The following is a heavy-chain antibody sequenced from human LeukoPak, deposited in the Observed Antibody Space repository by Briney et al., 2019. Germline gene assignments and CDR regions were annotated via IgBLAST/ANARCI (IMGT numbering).Heavy chain of an antibody. CDR2: ITHGGST. V-gene: IGHV4-34*01. CDR1: GGSFTSNH. D-gene: IGHD5-18*01. CDR3: ARGRRYSHGYGLLFEH. Sequence: SETLSRTCAVYGGSFTSNHWSWIRQPPGKGLEWIGEITHGGSTSYNPSLRTRVTISVDTSKNQFSLNLNTVTAADTAVYFCARGRRYSHGYGLLFEHWGQGTLVTVSS. J-gene: IGHJ4*02.